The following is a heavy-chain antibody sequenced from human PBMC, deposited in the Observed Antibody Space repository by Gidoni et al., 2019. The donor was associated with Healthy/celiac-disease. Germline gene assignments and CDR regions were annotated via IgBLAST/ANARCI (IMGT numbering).Heavy chain of an antibody. J-gene: IGHJ6*02. CDR3: ARLADDILTGYYNASSYYYGMDV. CDR1: GGSFSGYY. CDR2: INHSGRT. D-gene: IGHD3-9*01. V-gene: IGHV4-34*01. Sequence: QVQLQQWGAGLLKPSETLSLTCAVYGGSFSGYYWSWIRQPPGKGLEWIGEINHSGRTNYNPSLKSRVTIAVDTSKNQFSLKLSSVTAADTAVYYCARLADDILTGYYNASSYYYGMDVWGQGTTVTVSS.